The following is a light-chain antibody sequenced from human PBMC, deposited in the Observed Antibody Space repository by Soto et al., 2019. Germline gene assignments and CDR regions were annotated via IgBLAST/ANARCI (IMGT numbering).Light chain of an antibody. CDR2: ANN. V-gene: IGLV1-44*01. CDR3: AAWDDSLNGPV. CDR1: RSNIGSNT. Sequence: QSVLIQSPSASGTPGQRVTISCSGSRSNIGSNTVNWYQQVPGTAPRLLIYANNQRPSGVPDRFSGSKSGTSASLAVGGLQSEDEADYYCAAWDDSLNGPVFGGGTKVTVL. J-gene: IGLJ3*02.